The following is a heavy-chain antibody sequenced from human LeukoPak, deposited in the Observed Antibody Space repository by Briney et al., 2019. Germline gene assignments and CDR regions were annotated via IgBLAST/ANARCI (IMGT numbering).Heavy chain of an antibody. Sequence: GGSLRLSCAASGFTFSRAWMIWVRQAPGKGLEWVARIKTKPEGGTTDYAAPVKGRLTISRDDSKNTLYLQMNSLKTEDTAVYYCTSSGSRWDYFDYWGQGTLVTVSS. D-gene: IGHD4-23*01. CDR1: GFTFSRAW. V-gene: IGHV3-15*05. J-gene: IGHJ4*02. CDR3: TSSGSRWDYFDY. CDR2: IKTKPEGGTT.